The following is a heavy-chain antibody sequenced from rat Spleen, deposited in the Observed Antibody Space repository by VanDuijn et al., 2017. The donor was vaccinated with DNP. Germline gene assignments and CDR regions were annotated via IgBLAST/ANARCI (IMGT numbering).Heavy chain of an antibody. Sequence: EVQLQESGPGLVKTSQSLSLTCSVTGYSITSCCRWTWIRKFPGHKLEWMGYINSAGSIEYNPSLKGRISITRDTAKNQLFLQVNSVTAEDTATYHCARWPGYNPPYAMDVWGQGTSVTVSS. CDR3: ARWPGYNPPYAMDV. V-gene: IGHV3-3*01. D-gene: IGHD1-4*01. J-gene: IGHJ4*01. CDR2: INSAGSI. CDR1: GYSITSCCR.